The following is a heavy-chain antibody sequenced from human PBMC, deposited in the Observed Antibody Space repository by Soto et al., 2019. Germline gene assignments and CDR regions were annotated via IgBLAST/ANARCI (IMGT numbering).Heavy chain of an antibody. J-gene: IGHJ4*02. V-gene: IGHV3-66*01. Sequence: PGGSLRLSCAASGFTVSNNYMSLVRQAPGKGLEWVLLIYSGGSTYYADSVKGRFTISRDSSKNTLYLQMNSLRAEDTAMYYCAAYSHKGYWGQGTLVTVSS. CDR1: GFTVSNNY. D-gene: IGHD3-16*01. CDR3: AAYSHKGY. CDR2: IYSGGST.